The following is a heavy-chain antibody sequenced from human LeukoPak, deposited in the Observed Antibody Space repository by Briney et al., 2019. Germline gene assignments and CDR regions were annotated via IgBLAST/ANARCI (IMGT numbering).Heavy chain of an antibody. D-gene: IGHD6-19*01. CDR2: IYHSGST. J-gene: IGHJ2*01. V-gene: IGHV4-59*01. Sequence: SETLSLTCTVSGDSITSVYWSWLRQPPGKGLEWIGYIYHSGSTKCNPSLKSRLTLSVDTSKNQSSLKLTSVTAADTAMYYCARRLPVAGRGWYFDLWGRGTLVSVSS. CDR1: GDSITSVY. CDR3: ARRLPVAGRGWYFDL.